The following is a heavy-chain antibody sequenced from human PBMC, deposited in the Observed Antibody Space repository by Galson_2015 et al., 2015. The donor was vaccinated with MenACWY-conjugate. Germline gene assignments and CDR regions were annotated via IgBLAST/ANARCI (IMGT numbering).Heavy chain of an antibody. D-gene: IGHD6-19*01. V-gene: IGHV3-69-1*01. Sequence: SLRLSCAASGFTFTNYAMNWVRQAPGKGLEWVSSIGGSGTTYYADSVKGRFTISRDNAKNSLFLQVNTLRAEDTAVYYCARGTLAVAGTDYWGQGTLVTVSS. CDR3: ARGTLAVAGTDY. J-gene: IGHJ4*02. CDR2: IGGSGTT. CDR1: GFTFTNYA.